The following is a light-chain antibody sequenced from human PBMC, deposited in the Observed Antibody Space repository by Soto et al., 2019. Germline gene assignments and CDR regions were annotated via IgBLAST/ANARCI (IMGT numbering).Light chain of an antibody. CDR3: QKYNNAPWT. J-gene: IGKJ1*01. V-gene: IGKV1-27*01. CDR1: QDISNY. Sequence: DIQITQSLSSLSASVGDRVAITCRASQDISNYLAWYQQKPGKVPKLLIYVASSLQSGVPSRFSGSGSGTDFTLTISSLQPEDIATYYCQKYNNAPWTFGQGTKVDIK. CDR2: VAS.